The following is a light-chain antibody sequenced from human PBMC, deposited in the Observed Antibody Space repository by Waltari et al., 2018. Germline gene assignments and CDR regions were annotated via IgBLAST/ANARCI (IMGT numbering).Light chain of an antibody. J-gene: IGKJ5*01. CDR3: QQYNRWPPIT. V-gene: IGKV3-15*01. Sequence: EIVMTQSPATLSVSLGETATLSCRASQSVSSNVAWYQKKPGQAPRLLIYDASTRATSIPAKFRGSGSGTEFTLTISSLQSEDFAVYYCQQYNRWPPITFGHGTRLEIK. CDR2: DAS. CDR1: QSVSSN.